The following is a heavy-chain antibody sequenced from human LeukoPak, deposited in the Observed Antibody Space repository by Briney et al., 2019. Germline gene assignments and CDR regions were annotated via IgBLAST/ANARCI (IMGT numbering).Heavy chain of an antibody. Sequence: GGSLRLSCAAPGFTFSSYAMHWVRQAPGKGLEWVAVISYDGSNKYYADSVKGRFTISRDNSKNTLYLQMNSLRAEDTAVYYCARPYCSSTGCWYFFNFWGQGTLVTVSS. CDR2: ISYDGSNK. D-gene: IGHD2-2*01. V-gene: IGHV3-30-3*01. J-gene: IGHJ4*02. CDR1: GFTFSSYA. CDR3: ARPYCSSTGCWYFFNF.